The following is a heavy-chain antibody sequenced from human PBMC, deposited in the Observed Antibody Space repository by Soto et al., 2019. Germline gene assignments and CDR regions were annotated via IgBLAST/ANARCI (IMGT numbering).Heavy chain of an antibody. CDR1: GFTFSSYS. CDR3: ARASRDYYFDY. V-gene: IGHV3-48*01. CDR2: ISSSSSTI. Sequence: HPGGSLRLSCAASGFTFSSYSMNWVRQAPGKGLEWVSYISSSSSTIYYADSVKGRFTISRDNAKNSLYLQMNSLRAEDTAVYYCARASRDYYFDYWGQGTLVTVSS. J-gene: IGHJ4*02.